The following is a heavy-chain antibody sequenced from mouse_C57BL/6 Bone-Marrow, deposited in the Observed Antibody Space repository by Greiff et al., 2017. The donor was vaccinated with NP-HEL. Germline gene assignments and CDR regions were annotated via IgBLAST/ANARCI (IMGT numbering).Heavy chain of an antibody. CDR2: IYPGDGDT. J-gene: IGHJ2*01. Sequence: VNVVESGPELVKPGASVKISCKASGYAFSSSWMNWVKQRPGKGLEWIGRIYPGDGDTNYNGKFKGKATLTADKSSSTAYMQLSSLTSEDSAVYYCASGPDYFDYWGQGTTLTVSS. V-gene: IGHV1-82*01. CDR3: ASGPDYFDY. CDR1: GYAFSSSW.